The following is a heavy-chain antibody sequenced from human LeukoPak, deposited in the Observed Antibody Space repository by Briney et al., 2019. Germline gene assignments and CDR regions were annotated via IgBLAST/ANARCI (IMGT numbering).Heavy chain of an antibody. CDR3: AREYYYDSSGYGY. D-gene: IGHD3-22*01. CDR2: INPNSGGT. V-gene: IGHV1-2*02. J-gene: IGHJ4*02. CDR1: GYTFTGYC. Sequence: GASVKVSCKASGYTFTGYCMHWVRQAPGQGLEWMGWINPNSGGTNYAQKFQGRVTMTRDTSISTAYMELSRLRSDDTAVYYCAREYYYDSSGYGYWGQGTLVTVSS.